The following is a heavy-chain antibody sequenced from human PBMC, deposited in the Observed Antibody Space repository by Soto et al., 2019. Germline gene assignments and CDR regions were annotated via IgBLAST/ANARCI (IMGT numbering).Heavy chain of an antibody. Sequence: QVQLVQSGAEVKTPGSSVKVSCKASGGTFSSYAISWVRQAPGQGLEWMGGIIPIFGTANYAQKCQGRVTVTAAESTGTAYMELSSLRSEDTGVEYCARDSYYDSRGPRFQHWGQGTLVTVSS. CDR1: GGTFSSYA. V-gene: IGHV1-69*01. D-gene: IGHD3-22*01. J-gene: IGHJ1*01. CDR3: ARDSYYDSRGPRFQH. CDR2: IIPIFGTA.